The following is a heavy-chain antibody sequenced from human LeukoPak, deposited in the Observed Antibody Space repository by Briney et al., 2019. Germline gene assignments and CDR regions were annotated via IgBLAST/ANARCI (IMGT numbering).Heavy chain of an antibody. V-gene: IGHV4-4*07. Sequence: SETLSLTCTVSSGPISTYYWSWIRQPAGKGLEWIGRIYSSGSTNYNPSLKNRVTMSVDTSKNQFSLKLSSATAADTAVYYCARGPYYSGSHSFDYWGQGTLVTVSS. CDR3: ARGPYYSGSHSFDY. CDR1: SGPISTYY. CDR2: IYSSGST. J-gene: IGHJ4*02. D-gene: IGHD1-26*01.